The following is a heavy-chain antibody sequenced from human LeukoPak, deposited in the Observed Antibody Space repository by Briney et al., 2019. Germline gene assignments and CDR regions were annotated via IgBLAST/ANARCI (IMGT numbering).Heavy chain of an antibody. Sequence: SETLSLTCTVSGGSISSYYWSWIRQPAGKGLEWIGRIYTSGSTNYNPSLKSRVTISVDKSKNQFSLKLSSVTAADTAVYYCARDTAVAGIFYYWGQGTPGSVSS. CDR2: IYTSGST. D-gene: IGHD6-19*01. J-gene: IGHJ4*02. V-gene: IGHV4-4*07. CDR1: GGSISSYY. CDR3: ARDTAVAGIFYY.